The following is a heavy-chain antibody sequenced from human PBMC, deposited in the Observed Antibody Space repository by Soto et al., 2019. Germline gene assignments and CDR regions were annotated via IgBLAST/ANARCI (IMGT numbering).Heavy chain of an antibody. Sequence: GASVKVSCKASGGTFSSYAISWVRQAPGQGLEWMGGIIPIFGTANYAQKFQGRVTITADESTSTAYMELSSLRSEDTAVYYCGKIAASYYGMDVWGQGTTVTVS. V-gene: IGHV1-69*13. D-gene: IGHD6-25*01. CDR3: GKIAASYYGMDV. CDR1: GGTFSSYA. CDR2: IIPIFGTA. J-gene: IGHJ6*02.